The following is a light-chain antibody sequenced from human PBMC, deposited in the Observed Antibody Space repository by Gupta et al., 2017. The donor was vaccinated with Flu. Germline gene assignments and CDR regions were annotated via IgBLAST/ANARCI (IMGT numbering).Light chain of an antibody. J-gene: IGKJ5*01. Sequence: VMTQSPATLSVSPGERATLSCRASQSVSSDLAWYQQRPGQAPRLFVYGASTRATGISARFSGRGSGTEFTLTISSLQSEDFAVYYCQQYNNWPPITFGQGTRLEMK. CDR3: QQYNNWPPIT. CDR2: GAS. V-gene: IGKV3-15*01. CDR1: QSVSSD.